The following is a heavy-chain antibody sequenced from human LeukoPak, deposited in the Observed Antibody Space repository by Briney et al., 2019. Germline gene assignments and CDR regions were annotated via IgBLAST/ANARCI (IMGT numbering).Heavy chain of an antibody. CDR2: IYYSGST. CDR3: ARATSIAAAGTDFDY. Sequence: SETLSLTCTVSGGSISSSSYYWSWIRQPPGKGLEWIGYIYYSGSTNYNPSLKSRVTISVDTSKNQFSLKLSSVTAADTAVYYCARATSIAAAGTDFDYWGQGTLVTVSS. V-gene: IGHV4-61*01. D-gene: IGHD6-13*01. CDR1: GGSISSSSYY. J-gene: IGHJ4*02.